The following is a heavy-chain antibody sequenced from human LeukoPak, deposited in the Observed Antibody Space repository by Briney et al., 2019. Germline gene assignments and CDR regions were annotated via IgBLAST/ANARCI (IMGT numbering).Heavy chain of an antibody. Sequence: SETLSLTCAVSGASISSSNYYWGWVRQSPGRGLEWIGNIYSSGNTYYNASLKSRVTMYIDTSKNQFSLKLSSVTAADTAMYYCAKSNGYGLIDYWGQGTLVTVSS. CDR2: IYSSGNT. CDR3: AKSNGYGLIDY. J-gene: IGHJ4*02. D-gene: IGHD5-12*01. CDR1: GASISSSNYY. V-gene: IGHV4-39*01.